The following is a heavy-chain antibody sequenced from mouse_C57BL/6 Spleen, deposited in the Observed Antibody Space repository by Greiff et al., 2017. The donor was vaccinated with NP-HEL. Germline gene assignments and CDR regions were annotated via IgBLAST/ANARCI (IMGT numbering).Heavy chain of an antibody. V-gene: IGHV1-76*01. Sequence: QVQLKQSGAELVRPGASVKLSCKASGYTFTDYYINWVKQRPGQGLEWIARIYPGSGNTYYNEKFKGKATLTAEKSSSTAYMQLSSLTSEDSAVYFCARSQILYGSPYFDYWGQGTTLTVSS. CDR3: ARSQILYGSPYFDY. CDR2: IYPGSGNT. J-gene: IGHJ2*01. CDR1: GYTFTDYY. D-gene: IGHD1-1*01.